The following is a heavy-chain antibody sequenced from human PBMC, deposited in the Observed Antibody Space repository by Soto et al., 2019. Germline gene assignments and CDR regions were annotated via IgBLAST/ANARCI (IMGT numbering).Heavy chain of an antibody. CDR1: GFTFYNYA. CDR3: AREIERLLGY. CDR2: FSSSSSST. V-gene: IGHV3-23*01. Sequence: PGGSLRLSCAASGFTFYNYALTWVRQTPGKGLEWVSCFSSSSSSTQYADSVKGRFTISRDNSKNTLYLQMNSLRAEDTAVYYCAREIERLLGYWGQGTLVTVSS. J-gene: IGHJ4*02. D-gene: IGHD3-10*01.